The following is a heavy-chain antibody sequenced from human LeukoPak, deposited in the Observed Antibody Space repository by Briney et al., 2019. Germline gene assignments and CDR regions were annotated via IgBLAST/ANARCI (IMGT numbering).Heavy chain of an antibody. CDR3: AKGSSSGSFSVFDY. CDR1: GFTFSSYA. Sequence: GGSLRLSCAASGFTFSSYAMSWARQAPGKGLEWVSGISGSGGSTYYADSVKGRFTISRDNSKNTLYLQMNSLRAEDTAVYYCAKGSSSGSFSVFDYWGQGTLVPVSS. CDR2: ISGSGGST. V-gene: IGHV3-23*01. D-gene: IGHD3-10*01. J-gene: IGHJ4*02.